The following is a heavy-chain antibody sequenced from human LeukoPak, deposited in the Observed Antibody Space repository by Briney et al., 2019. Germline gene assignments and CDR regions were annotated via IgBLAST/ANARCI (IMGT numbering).Heavy chain of an antibody. CDR3: ARGGRGSAAVVAPRSFDI. CDR1: GFTFSNYA. CDR2: ISANGGGT. D-gene: IGHD3-22*01. V-gene: IGHV3-23*01. J-gene: IGHJ3*02. Sequence: GGSLRLSCAASGFTFSNYAMSWVRQAPGKGLEWVSAISANGGGTYYADSVKGRFTISRDISKNTLYLQMNSLRAEDSALYYCARGGRGSAAVVAPRSFDIWGQGTMVTVSS.